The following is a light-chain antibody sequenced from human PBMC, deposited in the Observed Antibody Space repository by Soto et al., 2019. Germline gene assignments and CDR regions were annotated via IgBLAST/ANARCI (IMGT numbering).Light chain of an antibody. Sequence: EIVMTQSPATLSVSPGERATLSCRASQSVSSTLAWYQQKPGQAPRLLIYDASTRATGIPVRFSGSGSGTEFPLTISSLQSEDFAVYYCQQYSNWPLWTFGQGTKVEIK. CDR2: DAS. CDR1: QSVSST. CDR3: QQYSNWPLWT. J-gene: IGKJ1*01. V-gene: IGKV3-15*01.